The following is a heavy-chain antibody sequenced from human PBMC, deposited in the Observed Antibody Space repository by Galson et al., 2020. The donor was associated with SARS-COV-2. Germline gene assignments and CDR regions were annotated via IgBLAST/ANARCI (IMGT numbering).Heavy chain of an antibody. J-gene: IGHJ3*02. V-gene: IGHV3-48*02. CDR2: IRSSNSDT. CDR3: ARDAYYAFDM. D-gene: IGHD2-8*01. Sequence: GGSLLSCAASGFIFRNYDMNWVRQAPGKGLEWISNIRSSNSDTFYADSVKGRFTISRDNVKNVLSLQMNSLRDDDTGVYFCARDAYYAFDMWGQGTVVTVSS. CDR1: GFIFRNYD.